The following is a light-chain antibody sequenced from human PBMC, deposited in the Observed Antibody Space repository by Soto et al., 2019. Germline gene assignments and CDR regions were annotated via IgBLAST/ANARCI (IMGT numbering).Light chain of an antibody. J-gene: IGKJ1*01. CDR2: DAS. CDR1: QSISSW. V-gene: IGKV1-5*01. CDR3: QQYNSYSL. Sequence: MTQSPSTLSASVGDRVTITCRASQSISSWLAWYQQKPGKAPKLLIYDASSLESGVPSRFSGSGSGTEFTLTISSLQPDDFATYYCQQYNSYSLFGQGTKVEIK.